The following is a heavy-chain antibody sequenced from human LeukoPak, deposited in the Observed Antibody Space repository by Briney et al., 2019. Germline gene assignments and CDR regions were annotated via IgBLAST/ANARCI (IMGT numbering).Heavy chain of an antibody. CDR1: AFSFSKFA. D-gene: IGHD4-17*01. Sequence: GGSLRLSCAASAFSFSKFALIWVRQAPGKGLEWVSAITANGGYTLYADAVKGRLTVSRDNSKNTLYLQINSLRPEDTAMYYCAKDPNGDYIGAFDSWGQGTMVTVSS. J-gene: IGHJ3*01. CDR3: AKDPNGDYIGAFDS. CDR2: ITANGGYT. V-gene: IGHV3-23*01.